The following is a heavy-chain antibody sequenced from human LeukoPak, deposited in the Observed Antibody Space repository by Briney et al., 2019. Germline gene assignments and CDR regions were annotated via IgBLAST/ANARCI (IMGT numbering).Heavy chain of an antibody. Sequence: PGGSLGLSRAASGFTFSSYAMNWVRQAPGKGLEWVSSISSSSGYIYYADSVKGRFTISRDNAKNSLYLQMNSLRGEDTAVYYCARRFRGLDSWGQGTLVTVSS. CDR1: GFTFSSYA. CDR3: ARRFRGLDS. CDR2: ISSSSGYI. J-gene: IGHJ4*02. V-gene: IGHV3-21*01. D-gene: IGHD3-10*01.